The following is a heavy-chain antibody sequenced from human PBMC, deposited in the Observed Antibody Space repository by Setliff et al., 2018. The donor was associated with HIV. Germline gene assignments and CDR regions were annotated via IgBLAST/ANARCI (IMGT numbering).Heavy chain of an antibody. Sequence: ASETLSLTCTVSGYSISSGYYWGWIRQPPGKGLEWIGSIYHSGSTYYNPSLKSRVTISVDTSKNQFSLKLSSVTAADPAVYYCARAVGEVFDAFDIWGQGTMVTVSS. D-gene: IGHD3-10*01. CDR1: GYSISSGYY. V-gene: IGHV4-38-2*02. CDR3: ARAVGEVFDAFDI. CDR2: IYHSGST. J-gene: IGHJ3*02.